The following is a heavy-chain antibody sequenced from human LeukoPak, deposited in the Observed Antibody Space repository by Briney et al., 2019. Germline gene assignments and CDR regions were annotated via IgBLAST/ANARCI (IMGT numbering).Heavy chain of an antibody. V-gene: IGHV4-59*08. Sequence: SETLSLTCTVSGGSISSYYWSWIRQPPGKGLEWIGYIYYSGSTNYNPSLKSRVTISVDTSKNQFSLRLSSVTAADTAVYYCARWEVFYYYAMDVWGQGTTVTVSS. D-gene: IGHD1-26*01. CDR1: GGSISSYY. CDR3: ARWEVFYYYAMDV. J-gene: IGHJ6*02. CDR2: IYYSGST.